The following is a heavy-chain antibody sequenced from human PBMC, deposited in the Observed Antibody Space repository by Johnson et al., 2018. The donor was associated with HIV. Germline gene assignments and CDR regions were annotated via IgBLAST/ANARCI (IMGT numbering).Heavy chain of an antibody. Sequence: QVQLVESGGGLVKPGGSLRLSCAASGFTFDDYGMSWVRQAPGKGLEWVAVISYDGSNKYYADSVKGRFTISRDNSKNSLYLQMNSLRAEDTALYYCARDFGLEWELDGAFDIWGQGTMVTVSS. V-gene: IGHV3-30*03. CDR2: ISYDGSNK. CDR1: GFTFDDYG. J-gene: IGHJ3*02. D-gene: IGHD1-26*01. CDR3: ARDFGLEWELDGAFDI.